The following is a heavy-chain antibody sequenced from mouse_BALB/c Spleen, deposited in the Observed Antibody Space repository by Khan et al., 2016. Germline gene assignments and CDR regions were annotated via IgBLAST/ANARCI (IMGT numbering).Heavy chain of an antibody. CDR2: INTHTGDP. CDR1: GYTFTTAG. J-gene: IGHJ4*01. CDR3: AREGTARATWAMDY. D-gene: IGHD3-2*01. V-gene: IGHV9-4*02. Sequence: QIQLVQSGPELKKPGETVRISCKASGYTFTTAGMQWVQKMPGKGLKWIGWINTHTGDPKYAEDFKGRFALSLETSSSTAYLQISNLKSEDTATSFCAREGTARATWAMDYWGQGTSVTVSS.